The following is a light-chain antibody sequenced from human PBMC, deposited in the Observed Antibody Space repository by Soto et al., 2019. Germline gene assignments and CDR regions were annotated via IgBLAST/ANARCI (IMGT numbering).Light chain of an antibody. V-gene: IGLV2-14*01. CDR1: SSDVGGYNY. CDR2: EVS. CDR3: SSYTSSTAYV. Sequence: QSALTQPASVSGSPGQSIPIPCTGTSSDVGGYNYVSWYQLHPGKAPKLMVYEVSNRPSGVSNRFSGSKSGNTASLTISGLKADDESDYYCSSYTSSTAYVFGTGTKLTVL. J-gene: IGLJ1*01.